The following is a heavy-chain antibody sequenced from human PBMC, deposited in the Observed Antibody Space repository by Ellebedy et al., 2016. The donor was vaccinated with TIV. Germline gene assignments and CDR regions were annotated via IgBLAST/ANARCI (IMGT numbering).Heavy chain of an antibody. CDR2: INHSGST. V-gene: IGHV4-4*02. CDR3: ARQRTYLFDY. Sequence: MPSETLSLTCAVSGGSISSSNWWSWVRQPPGKGLEWIGEINHSGSTNYNPSLKSRVTISVDTSKNQFSLKLSSVTAADTAVYYCARQRTYLFDYWGQGTLVTVSS. CDR1: GGSISSSNW. J-gene: IGHJ4*02. D-gene: IGHD1-1*01.